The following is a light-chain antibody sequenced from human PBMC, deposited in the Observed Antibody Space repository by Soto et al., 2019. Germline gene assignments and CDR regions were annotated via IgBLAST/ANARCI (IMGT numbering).Light chain of an antibody. Sequence: DIQLTQSPSFLSASVGDRVTISCRPSQSISTYLAWYQQKLGKAPKLLIYDASTLQSGVPSRFSGSRSGAEFTLTISSLQPEDFATYYCQQLNGYLELTFGGGTKVEIK. V-gene: IGKV1-9*01. CDR2: DAS. J-gene: IGKJ4*01. CDR1: QSISTY. CDR3: QQLNGYLELT.